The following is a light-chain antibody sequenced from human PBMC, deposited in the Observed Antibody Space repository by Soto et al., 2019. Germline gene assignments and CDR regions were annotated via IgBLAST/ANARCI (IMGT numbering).Light chain of an antibody. CDR3: QQYNAYPFT. J-gene: IGKJ5*01. CDR2: ATF. CDR1: QGINNY. V-gene: IGKV1-16*01. Sequence: DTPMTQSPSSLSSPVGDRVTITCRARQGINNYLAWFPQKPGKAPKSLIYATFSLQAGAPSRFSCRGAGTDLNLTINSPQPEDVATYYCQQYNAYPFTFGQWTRLEI.